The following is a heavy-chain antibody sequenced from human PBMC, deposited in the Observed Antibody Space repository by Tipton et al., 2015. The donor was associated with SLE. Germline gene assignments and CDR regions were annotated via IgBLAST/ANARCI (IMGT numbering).Heavy chain of an antibody. CDR3: ARGHSSSSPFDY. D-gene: IGHD6-6*01. CDR1: GGSFSGYY. V-gene: IGHV4-34*01. CDR2: INHSGST. J-gene: IGHJ4*02. Sequence: TLSLTCAVYGGSFSGYYWSWIRQPPGKGLEWIGEINHSGSTNYNPSLKSRVTISVDTSKNQFSLKLSSVTAADTAVYYRARGHSSSSPFDYWGQGTLVTVSS.